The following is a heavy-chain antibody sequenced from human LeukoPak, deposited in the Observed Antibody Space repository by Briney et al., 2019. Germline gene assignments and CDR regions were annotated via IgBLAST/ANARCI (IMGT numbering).Heavy chain of an antibody. J-gene: IGHJ4*02. Sequence: SETLSLTCTVSGASISSGDYYWTWIRQHPGKGLEWIGYFSYSGSTYYNPSLKSRVTISVDTSKNQFSLKLTSVTAADTAVYYCARDCSGGSCYSGDGLDYWGQGTLVTVSS. CDR2: FSYSGST. D-gene: IGHD2-15*01. V-gene: IGHV4-31*03. CDR3: ARDCSGGSCYSGDGLDY. CDR1: GASISSGDYY.